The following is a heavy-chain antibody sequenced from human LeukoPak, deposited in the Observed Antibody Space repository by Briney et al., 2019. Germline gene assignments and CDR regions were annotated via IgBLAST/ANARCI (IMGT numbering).Heavy chain of an antibody. J-gene: IGHJ4*02. D-gene: IGHD6-19*01. CDR1: GYTFTGYY. CDR2: INPNSGGT. CDR3: ARAPGIAVAGPGGGDY. Sequence: ASVTVSCTASGYTFTGYYMHWVRQAPGQGVEWMGWINPNSGGTNYAQKFQGRVTMTRDTSISTAYMELSRLRSDDTAVYYCARAPGIAVAGPGGGDYWGQGTLVTVSS. V-gene: IGHV1-2*02.